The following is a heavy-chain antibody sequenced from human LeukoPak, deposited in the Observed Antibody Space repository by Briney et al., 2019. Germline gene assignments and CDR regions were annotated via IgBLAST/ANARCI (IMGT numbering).Heavy chain of an antibody. D-gene: IGHD3-16*01. J-gene: IGHJ6*02. Sequence: SETLSLTCTVSGGSISSYYWSWIRQPPGKGLEWIGYIYYSGSTNYNPSLKSRVTISVDTSKNQFSLKLSSVTAADTAVYYCARQGLGGMDVWGQGTMVTVSS. V-gene: IGHV4-59*01. CDR1: GGSISSYY. CDR2: IYYSGST. CDR3: ARQGLGGMDV.